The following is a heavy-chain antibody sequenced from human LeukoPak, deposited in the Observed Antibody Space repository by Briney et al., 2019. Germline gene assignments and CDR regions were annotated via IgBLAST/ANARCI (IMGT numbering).Heavy chain of an antibody. CDR3: ARDPSNTSGYYIYFGY. V-gene: IGHV1-18*01. D-gene: IGHD6-19*01. CDR1: GYTFNRHG. J-gene: IGHJ4*02. Sequence: GASVKVSCKASGYTFNRHGICWARQAPGQGLEWMGWISAYNGDTKYAQKFQGRVTLTIDTSTSTAYMEVRSLRSDDTAMYYCARDPSNTSGYYIYFGYWGQGTLVTVSS. CDR2: ISAYNGDT.